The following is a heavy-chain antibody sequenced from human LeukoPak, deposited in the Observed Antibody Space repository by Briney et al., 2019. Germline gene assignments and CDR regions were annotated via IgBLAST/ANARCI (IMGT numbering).Heavy chain of an antibody. CDR2: MNPNSGNT. CDR3: ARDHLLWFGEPRYYFDY. V-gene: IGHV1-8*03. CDR1: GYTFTSYD. Sequence: ASVKVSCKASGYTFTSYDINWVRQATGQGPEWMGWMNPNSGNTGYAQKFQGRVTITRNTSISTAYMELSRLRSDDTAVYYCARDHLLWFGEPRYYFDYWGQGTLVTVSS. D-gene: IGHD3-10*01. J-gene: IGHJ4*02.